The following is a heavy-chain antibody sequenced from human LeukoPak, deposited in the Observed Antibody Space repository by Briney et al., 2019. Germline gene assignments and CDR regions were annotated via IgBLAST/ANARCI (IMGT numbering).Heavy chain of an antibody. V-gene: IGHV4-59*01. J-gene: IGHJ5*02. CDR2: IYYSGST. D-gene: IGHD5-12*01. CDR1: GGSISSYY. Sequence: PSETLSLTCTVSGGSISSYYWSWIRQPPGEGLEWIGYIYYSGSTNYNPSLKSRVTISVDTSKNQFSLKLSSVTAADTAVYYCARGDSGYDYHWFDPWGQGTLVTVSS. CDR3: ARGDSGYDYHWFDP.